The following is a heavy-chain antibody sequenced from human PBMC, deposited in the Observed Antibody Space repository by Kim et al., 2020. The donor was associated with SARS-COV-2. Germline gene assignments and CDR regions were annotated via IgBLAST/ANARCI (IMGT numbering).Heavy chain of an antibody. CDR2: IKQDGSEK. D-gene: IGHD6-13*01. CDR3: ARDQYSSSWYPRGYYYYYGMDV. V-gene: IGHV3-7*01. CDR1: GFTFSSYW. Sequence: GGSLRLSCAASGFTFSSYWMSWVRQAPGKGLEWVANIKQDGSEKYYVDSVKGRFTISRDNAKNSLYLQMNSLRAEDTAVYYCARDQYSSSWYPRGYYYYYGMDVWGQGTTVTVSS. J-gene: IGHJ6*02.